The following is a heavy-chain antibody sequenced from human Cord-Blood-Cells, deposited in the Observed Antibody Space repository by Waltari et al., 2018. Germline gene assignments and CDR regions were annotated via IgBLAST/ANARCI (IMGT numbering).Heavy chain of an antibody. J-gene: IGHJ4*02. V-gene: IGHV4-39*07. CDR2: INHSGST. Sequence: QLQLQESGPGLVKPSETLSLTCTVSGGSISSSSYYWSWIRQPPGKGLEWIGEINHSGSTNYNPSLKSRVTISVDTSKNQFSLKLSSVTAADTAVYYCARVGSEYSSSSGKYYFDYWGQGTLVTVSS. D-gene: IGHD6-6*01. CDR3: ARVGSEYSSSSGKYYFDY. CDR1: GGSISSSSYY.